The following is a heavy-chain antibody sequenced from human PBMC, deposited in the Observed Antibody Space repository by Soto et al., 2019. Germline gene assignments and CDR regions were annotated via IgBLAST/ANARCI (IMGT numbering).Heavy chain of an antibody. CDR3: ARDRAAVASTFEY. J-gene: IGHJ4*02. Sequence: PSETLSLTCAVSGYFMTNGNYWGWIRQSPGKGLGWIGSIYYTGRTYSNPSLKSRVTMSVDTSKNQFSLKLHSVTAADTAVYYCARDRAAVASTFEYWGPGNLVTVS. V-gene: IGHV4-38-2*02. CDR1: GYFMTNGNY. CDR2: IYYTGRT. D-gene: IGHD6-13*01.